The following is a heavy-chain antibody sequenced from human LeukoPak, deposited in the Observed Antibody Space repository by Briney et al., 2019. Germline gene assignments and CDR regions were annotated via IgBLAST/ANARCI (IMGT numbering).Heavy chain of an antibody. D-gene: IGHD3-22*01. Sequence: QTGGSLRLSCAATVFTFSRYWMSLVRQAPGNRLELVSNIKQDGSEKYYVDSVKGRFTISRDNAKNSLYLQMNSLRAEDTAVYYCATSSQYYYDSSGYYFLYWGQGTLVTVSS. CDR2: IKQDGSEK. J-gene: IGHJ4*02. CDR1: VFTFSRYW. CDR3: ATSSQYYYDSSGYYFLY. V-gene: IGHV3-7*01.